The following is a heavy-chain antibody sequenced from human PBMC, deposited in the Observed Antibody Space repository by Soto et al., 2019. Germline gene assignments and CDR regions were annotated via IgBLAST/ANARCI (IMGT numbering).Heavy chain of an antibody. J-gene: IGHJ4*02. Sequence: QVQLVESGGGVVQPGRSLRLSCAASGFTFSSYGMHWVRQAPGKGLEWVAVISYDGSNKYYADSVKGRFTISRDNSKNTLYLQMNSLRAEDTAVYYCAKGPYIAAAGTVDYWGQGTLVTVSS. V-gene: IGHV3-30*18. D-gene: IGHD6-13*01. CDR3: AKGPYIAAAGTVDY. CDR1: GFTFSSYG. CDR2: ISYDGSNK.